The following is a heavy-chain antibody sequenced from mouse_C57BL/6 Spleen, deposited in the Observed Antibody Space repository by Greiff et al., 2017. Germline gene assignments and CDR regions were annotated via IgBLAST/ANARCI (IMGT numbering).Heavy chain of an antibody. CDR2: IWSGGST. J-gene: IGHJ1*03. CDR3: ARKRYGSSYGYFDV. V-gene: IGHV2-2*01. Sequence: QVQLQQSGSGLVQPSQSLSITCTVSGFSLTSYGVHWVRQSPGKGLEWLGVIWSGGSTDYNAAFISRPSISKDNSTSQVFFKMNSRQADDTAIYYCARKRYGSSYGYFDVWGTGTTVTVSS. D-gene: IGHD1-1*01. CDR1: GFSLTSYG.